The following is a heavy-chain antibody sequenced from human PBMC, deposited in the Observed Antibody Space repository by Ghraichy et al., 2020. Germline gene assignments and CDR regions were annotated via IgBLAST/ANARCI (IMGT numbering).Heavy chain of an antibody. Sequence: SETLSLTCTVSGGSISSYYWSWIRQPPGKGLEWIGYIYYSGSTNYNPSLKSRVTISVYTSKNQFSLKLSSVTAADTAVYYCARVQGDYYDSSGYYQSYFDYWGQGTLVTVSS. CDR1: GGSISSYY. CDR2: IYYSGST. J-gene: IGHJ4*02. V-gene: IGHV4-59*01. CDR3: ARVQGDYYDSSGYYQSYFDY. D-gene: IGHD3-22*01.